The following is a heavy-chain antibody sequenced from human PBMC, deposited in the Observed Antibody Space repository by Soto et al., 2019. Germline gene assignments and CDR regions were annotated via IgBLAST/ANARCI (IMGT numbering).Heavy chain of an antibody. D-gene: IGHD6-19*01. J-gene: IGHJ6*02. CDR3: ARRGFIAVAVGHMDV. CDR1: GGSFSGYY. V-gene: IGHV4-34*01. CDR2: INHSGST. Sequence: QVQPQQWGAGLLKPSETLSLTCAVYGGSFSGYYWSWIRLPPGKGLEWIGEINHSGSTNYNPSLKSRVTISVDTSKNQFSLKLSSVTAADTAVYYCARRGFIAVAVGHMDVWGQGTTVTVSS.